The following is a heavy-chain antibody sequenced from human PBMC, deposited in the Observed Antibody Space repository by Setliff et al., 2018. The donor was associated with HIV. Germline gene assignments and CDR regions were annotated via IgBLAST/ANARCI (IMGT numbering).Heavy chain of an antibody. V-gene: IGHV5-51*01. CDR3: ARHRIVKAYYYYMDV. D-gene: IGHD3-16*02. J-gene: IGHJ6*03. Sequence: PGESLKISCKGFGYNFNTYWIAWVRQVPGKGLEWMGIIYPIDSETKYSPSFQGQVTISVDRSISTAYLQWNNLKASDSAIYYCARHRIVKAYYYYMDVWGKGTTVTVSS. CDR2: IYPIDSET. CDR1: GYNFNTYW.